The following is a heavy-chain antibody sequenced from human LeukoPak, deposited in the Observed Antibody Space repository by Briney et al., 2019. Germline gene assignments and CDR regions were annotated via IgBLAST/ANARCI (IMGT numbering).Heavy chain of an antibody. CDR1: GFTYSNYD. CDR2: IWYDESNK. J-gene: IGHJ1*01. V-gene: IGHV3-33*06. CDR3: VKDGTLTTTDFQH. Sequence: PGGSLRLSCAASGFTYSNYDMHWVRQAPGKGLEWVAIIWYDESNKNYADSVKGRFTISRDNSKNMLYLQMNSLRAEDTAVYYCVKDGTLTTTDFQHWGQGTLVTVSS. D-gene: IGHD4-11*01.